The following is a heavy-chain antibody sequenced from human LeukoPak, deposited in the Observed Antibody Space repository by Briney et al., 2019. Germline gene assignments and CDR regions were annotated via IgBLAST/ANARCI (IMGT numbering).Heavy chain of an antibody. V-gene: IGHV3-48*04. CDR2: ISSSSSTI. J-gene: IGHJ6*03. Sequence: PAGGSLRLSCAASGFTFSSYSMNWVRQAPGKGLEWVSYISSSSSTIYYADSVKGRFTISRDNAKNSLYLQMNSLRAEDTAVYYCARESRGYDILTGKYHRGYYSYYMDVWGKGTTVTVSS. CDR3: ARESRGYDILTGKYHRGYYSYYMDV. CDR1: GFTFSSYS. D-gene: IGHD3-9*01.